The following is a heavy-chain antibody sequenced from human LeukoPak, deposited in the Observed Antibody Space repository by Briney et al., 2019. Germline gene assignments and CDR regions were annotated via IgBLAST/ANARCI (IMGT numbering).Heavy chain of an antibody. Sequence: KPSQTLSLTCTVSGGSISSGGYYWSWLRQHPGKGLEWIGYIYYSGSTNYNPSLKSRVTISVDTSKNQFSLKLSSVTAADTAVYYCASPYYDSSGWGAFDIWGQGTMVTVSS. CDR3: ASPYYDSSGWGAFDI. CDR2: IYYSGST. V-gene: IGHV4-31*03. J-gene: IGHJ3*02. CDR1: GGSISSGGYY. D-gene: IGHD3-22*01.